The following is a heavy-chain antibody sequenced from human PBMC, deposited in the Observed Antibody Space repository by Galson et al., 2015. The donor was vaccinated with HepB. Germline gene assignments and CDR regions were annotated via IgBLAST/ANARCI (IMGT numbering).Heavy chain of an antibody. V-gene: IGHV5-10-1*01. CDR3: ARHPRAYYYASGSYI. CDR1: GYSFTSYW. Sequence: QSGAEVKKPGESLRISCEGSGYSFTSYWISWVRQMPGKGLEWMGSIDPSDSYTNYSPSFQGHVTISADKSISTAYLQWSSLKASDTAMYYCARHPRAYYYASGSYIWGQGTLVTVSS. CDR2: IDPSDSYT. D-gene: IGHD3-10*01. J-gene: IGHJ4*02.